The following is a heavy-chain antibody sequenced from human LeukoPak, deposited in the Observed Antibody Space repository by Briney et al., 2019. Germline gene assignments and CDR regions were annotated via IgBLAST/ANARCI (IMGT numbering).Heavy chain of an antibody. CDR1: GGSISNYY. V-gene: IGHV4-59*08. CDR2: IYSSENV. Sequence: RPSETLSLACTVSGGSISNYYWGWIRQPPGKGLEYIGYIYSSENVNYNPSLKSRVTISVDTSRKQLSLRLSSVTAADTAVYYCVRHSGTGFDPWGQGTLVTVSS. J-gene: IGHJ5*02. D-gene: IGHD1-1*01. CDR3: VRHSGTGFDP.